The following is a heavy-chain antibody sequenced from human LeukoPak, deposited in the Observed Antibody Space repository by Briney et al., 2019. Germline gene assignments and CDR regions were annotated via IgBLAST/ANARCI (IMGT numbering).Heavy chain of an antibody. CDR1: GFTFSSYA. CDR2: ISYDGSNK. D-gene: IGHD6-13*01. CDR3: ASHSDGSSWYSGAFDI. V-gene: IGHV3-30*14. Sequence: GGSLRLSCAASGFTFSSYAMHWVRQAPGKGLEWVAVISYDGSNKYYADSVKGRFTISRDNAKNTLYLQMNSLRAEDTAVYYCASHSDGSSWYSGAFDIWGQGTMVTVSS. J-gene: IGHJ3*02.